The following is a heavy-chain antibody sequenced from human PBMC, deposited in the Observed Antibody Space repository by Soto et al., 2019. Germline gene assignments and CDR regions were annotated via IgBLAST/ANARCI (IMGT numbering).Heavy chain of an antibody. J-gene: IGHJ6*02. V-gene: IGHV3-11*06. CDR2: ISSSSYT. CDR3: ARERNKSGSRFPQVVYYYYGMDV. CDR1: GFTFSDYY. Sequence: GGSLRLSCAASGFTFSDYYMSWIRQAPGKGLEWVSYISSSSYTNYADSVKGRFTISRDNAKNSLYLQMNSLRAEDTAVYYCARERNKSGSRFPQVVYYYYGMDVWGQGTTVTVSS. D-gene: IGHD5-12*01.